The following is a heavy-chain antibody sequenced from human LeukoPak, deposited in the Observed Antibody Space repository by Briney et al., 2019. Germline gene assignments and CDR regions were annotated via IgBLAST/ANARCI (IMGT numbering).Heavy chain of an antibody. CDR2: IYHSGTT. J-gene: IGHJ4*02. CDR3: ARGGLYSSGDD. D-gene: IGHD3-22*01. CDR1: GGSISSSSYY. Sequence: KPSETLSLTCTVSGGSISSSSYYWGWIRQPPGKGLEWIGSIYHSGTTNYNPSLKSRVTISVDTSKNQVSLKLSSVTAADTARYYCARGGLYSSGDDWGQGTLVTVSS. V-gene: IGHV4-39*07.